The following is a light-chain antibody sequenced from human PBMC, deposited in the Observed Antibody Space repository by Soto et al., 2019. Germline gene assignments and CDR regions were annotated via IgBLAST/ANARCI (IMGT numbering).Light chain of an antibody. J-gene: IGKJ1*01. CDR2: GAS. Sequence: DIQMTQSPSSLSASVGDRVTITCRASESISTWLAWYQQKPGKAPKLLIYGASSLESGVPPRFSGDGSGTEFTLTISSLQRYYFGIYYCQQYSRLWSFGQGTKVDIK. V-gene: IGKV1-5*03. CDR1: ESISTW. CDR3: QQYSRLWS.